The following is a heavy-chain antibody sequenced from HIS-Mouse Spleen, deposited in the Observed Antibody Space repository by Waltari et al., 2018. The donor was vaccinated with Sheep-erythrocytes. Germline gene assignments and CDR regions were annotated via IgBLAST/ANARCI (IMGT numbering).Heavy chain of an antibody. D-gene: IGHD1-26*01. Sequence: EVQLVESGGGLVKPGGSVRLSCAASGFPFSRHSMHLVGQAAGKGLEWVSSISSSSSYIYYADSVKGRFTISRDNAKNSLYLQMNSLRAEDTAVYYCARVASGATFDYWGQGTLVTVSS. CDR3: ARVASGATFDY. V-gene: IGHV3-21*01. J-gene: IGHJ4*02. CDR1: GFPFSRHS. CDR2: ISSSSSYI.